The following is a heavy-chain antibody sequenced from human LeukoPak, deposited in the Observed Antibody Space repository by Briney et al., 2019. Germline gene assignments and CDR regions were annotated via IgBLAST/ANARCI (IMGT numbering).Heavy chain of an antibody. D-gene: IGHD3-10*01. CDR1: EYILSDYY. V-gene: IGHV1-2*02. CDR3: ARSSGGSGRWGDNWFDP. CDR2: INLNSGGT. J-gene: IGHJ5*02. Sequence: ASVKVSCKPSEYILSDYYVHWVRQAPGEGLEWIGWINLNSGGTNYAQKFQGRVTMTRDTSISTAYMELSSLRSDDTAVYYCARSSGGSGRWGDNWFDPWGQGTLVSVSS.